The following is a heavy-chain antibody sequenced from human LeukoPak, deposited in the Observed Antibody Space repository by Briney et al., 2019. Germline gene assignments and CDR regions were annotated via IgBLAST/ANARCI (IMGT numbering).Heavy chain of an antibody. CDR2: ISYDGSNK. Sequence: GGSLRLSCAASGFTFSSYAMHWVRQAPGKGLEWVAAISYDGSNKYYADSVKGRFTISRDNSKNTLYLQMNSLRAEDTAVYYCARDRDGYNYAWYFDLWGRGTLVTVSS. CDR3: ARDRDGYNYAWYFDL. CDR1: GFTFSSYA. J-gene: IGHJ2*01. V-gene: IGHV3-30-3*01. D-gene: IGHD5-24*01.